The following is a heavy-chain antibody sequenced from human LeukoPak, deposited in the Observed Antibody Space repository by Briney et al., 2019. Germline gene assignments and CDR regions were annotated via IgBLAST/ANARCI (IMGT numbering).Heavy chain of an antibody. CDR3: ARTYSSSWYGWPTPYYGMDV. CDR2: ISAYNGNT. D-gene: IGHD6-13*01. Sequence: SVKVSCRASGYTFTSYGISWVRQAPGQGLEWMGWISAYNGNTNYAQKLQGRVTMTTDTSTSTAYMELRSLRSEDTAVYYCARTYSSSWYGWPTPYYGMDVWGQGTTVTVSS. CDR1: GYTFTSYG. V-gene: IGHV1-18*01. J-gene: IGHJ6*02.